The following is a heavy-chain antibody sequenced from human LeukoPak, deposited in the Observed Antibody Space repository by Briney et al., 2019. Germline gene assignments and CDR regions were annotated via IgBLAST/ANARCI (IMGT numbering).Heavy chain of an antibody. CDR3: ASTYSWGYFDY. D-gene: IGHD3-16*01. V-gene: IGHV3-11*01. J-gene: IGHJ4*02. CDR1: GFTFSDYY. CDR2: ISSSGSTI. Sequence: PGGSLRLSCAASGFTFSDYYMNWIRQAPGKGLEWVSYISSSGSTIYYADSVKGRFTISRDNAKNSLYLQMNSLRAEDTAVYYCASTYSWGYFDYWGQGTLVTVSS.